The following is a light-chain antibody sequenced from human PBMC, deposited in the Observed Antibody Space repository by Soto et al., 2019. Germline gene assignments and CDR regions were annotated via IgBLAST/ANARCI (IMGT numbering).Light chain of an antibody. V-gene: IGKV1-27*01. J-gene: IGKJ4*01. CDR1: QGISNY. Sequence: DIQMTQSPSSLSASVGDRVTITCRASQGISNYLAWDQQRPGKVPKVLIYAASTLRSGVPSPFSGSGSGTDFTLTISSLQPEDVATYYCQRYKSDPLTFGGGTKVEMK. CDR3: QRYKSDPLT. CDR2: AAS.